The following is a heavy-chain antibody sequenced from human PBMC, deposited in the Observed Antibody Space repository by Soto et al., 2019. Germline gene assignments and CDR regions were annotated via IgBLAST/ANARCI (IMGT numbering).Heavy chain of an antibody. CDR1: GGSISSYY. D-gene: IGHD1-26*01. CDR2: IYYSGST. V-gene: IGHV4-59*01. Sequence: SETLSLTCTVSGGSISSYYWSWIRQPPGKGLEWIGYIYYSGSTNYNPSLKSRVTISVDTSKNQFSLKLSSVTAADTAVYYCARVLEGVPRHFYFDYWGQGTLVTVSS. CDR3: ARVLEGVPRHFYFDY. J-gene: IGHJ4*02.